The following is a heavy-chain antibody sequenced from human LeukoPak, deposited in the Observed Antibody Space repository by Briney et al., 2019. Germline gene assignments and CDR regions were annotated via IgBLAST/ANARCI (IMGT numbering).Heavy chain of an antibody. CDR2: INPNSGGT. CDR3: AREMAGVRVMDV. J-gene: IGHJ6*02. Sequence: GASVKVSCKASGYTFTGYYMHWVRQAPGQGLEWMGWINPNSGGTNYAQKFQGRVTMTRDTSISTAHMELSRLRSDDTAVYYCAREMAGVRVMDVWGQGTTVTVSS. CDR1: GYTFTGYY. V-gene: IGHV1-2*02. D-gene: IGHD3-10*01.